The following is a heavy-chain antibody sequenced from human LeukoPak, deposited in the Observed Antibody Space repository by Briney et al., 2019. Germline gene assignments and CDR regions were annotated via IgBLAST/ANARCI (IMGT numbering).Heavy chain of an antibody. J-gene: IGHJ6*02. CDR3: ARMGDRAVVVVAARDRYYYYGMDV. CDR2: IIPILGIA. Sequence: SVKVSCKASGYTFTGYYMHWVRQAPGQGLEWMGRIIPILGIANYAQKFQGRVTITADKSTSTAYMELSSLRSEDTAVYYCARMGDRAVVVVAARDRYYYYGMDVWGQGTTVTVSS. D-gene: IGHD2-15*01. V-gene: IGHV1-69*02. CDR1: GYTFTGYY.